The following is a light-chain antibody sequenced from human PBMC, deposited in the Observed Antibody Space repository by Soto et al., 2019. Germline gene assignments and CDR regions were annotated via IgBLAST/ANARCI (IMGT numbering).Light chain of an antibody. CDR3: QQYNSN. J-gene: IGKJ2*01. Sequence: DLQMTQSPSTLSATVVDRVTITCRASQSISSWLAWYQQKPGKAPKRLIYKASSLASRVPSRFSGSGSGTESPITISSLQADDFASYYCQQYNSNLGQGAKV. V-gene: IGKV1-5*03. CDR2: KAS. CDR1: QSISSW.